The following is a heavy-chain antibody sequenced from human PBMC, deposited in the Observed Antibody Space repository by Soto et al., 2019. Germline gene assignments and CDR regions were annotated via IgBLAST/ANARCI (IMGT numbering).Heavy chain of an antibody. D-gene: IGHD7-27*01. Sequence: QLQLRESGPGLVKPSETLSLTCTVAGGSISSSSYYWGCIRQPPGKGLEWIGRIYYSGSTYYNPSLTSRVTVSVDPSKNQVYLKLSSVTAADTAVYYCATFWGQDWGQGTLVTVSS. CDR2: IYYSGST. CDR1: GGSISSSSYY. J-gene: IGHJ4*02. V-gene: IGHV4-39*01. CDR3: ATFWGQD.